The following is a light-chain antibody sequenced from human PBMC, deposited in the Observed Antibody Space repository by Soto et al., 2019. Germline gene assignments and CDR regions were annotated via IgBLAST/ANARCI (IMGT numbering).Light chain of an antibody. Sequence: SYELTQPPSVSVSPGQTASITCSGDKLGDKYASWYQQKPGQSPVLVIYQNNKRPSGIPERFSGSNFGNTATLTISGTQAMDEADYYCQAWDSSTVVFGGGTKLTVL. CDR2: QNN. V-gene: IGLV3-1*01. CDR1: KLGDKY. J-gene: IGLJ2*01. CDR3: QAWDSSTVV.